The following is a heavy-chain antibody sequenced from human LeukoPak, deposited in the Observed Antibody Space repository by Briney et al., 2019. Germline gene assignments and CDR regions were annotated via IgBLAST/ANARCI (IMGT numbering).Heavy chain of an antibody. CDR2: IYYSGST. V-gene: IGHV4-39*01. D-gene: IGHD3-3*01. J-gene: IGHJ4*02. CDR1: GGSISSSSYY. Sequence: PSETLSLTCTVSGGSISSSSYYWGWIRQPPGKGLEWIGSIYYSGSTYYNPSLKSRVTISVDTSKNQFSLKLSSVTAADTAVYYCASVRNYDFWSGYPDYWGQGILVTVSS. CDR3: ASVRNYDFWSGYPDY.